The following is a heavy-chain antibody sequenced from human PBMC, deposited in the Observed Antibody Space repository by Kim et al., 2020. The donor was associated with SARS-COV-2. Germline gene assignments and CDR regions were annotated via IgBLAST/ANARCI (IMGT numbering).Heavy chain of an antibody. J-gene: IGHJ3*02. V-gene: IGHV4-34*01. CDR2: INHSGST. D-gene: IGHD3-22*01. CDR3: ARVIYYDSSGYYLSDAFDI. CDR1: GGSFSGYY. Sequence: SETLSLTCAVYGGSFSGYYWSWIRQPPGKGLEWIGEINHSGSTNYNPSLKSRVTISVDTSKNQFSLKLSSVTAADTAVYYCARVIYYDSSGYYLSDAFDIWGQGTMVTVSS.